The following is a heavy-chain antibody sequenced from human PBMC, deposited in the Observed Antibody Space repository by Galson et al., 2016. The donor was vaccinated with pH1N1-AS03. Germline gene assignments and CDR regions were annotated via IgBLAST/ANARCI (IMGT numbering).Heavy chain of an antibody. D-gene: IGHD3-22*01. CDR2: ISSSSRFI. CDR1: GFTFSTYT. J-gene: IGHJ4*02. CDR3: ARDGGYSSGRIDF. Sequence: SLRLSCAASGFTFSTYTMNWVRQAPGKGLEWVAHISSSSRFIYYADAVQGRFTISKDSPKNSVYLHMNGLRADDTTVYYCARDGGYSSGRIDFWGQGTLVSVSS. V-gene: IGHV3-21*01.